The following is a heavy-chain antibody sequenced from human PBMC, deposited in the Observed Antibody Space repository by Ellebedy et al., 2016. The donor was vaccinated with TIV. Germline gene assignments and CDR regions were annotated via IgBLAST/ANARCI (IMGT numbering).Heavy chain of an antibody. CDR1: GYTFSTYY. CDR2: INPTSGAT. CDR3: ARAFDSDF. J-gene: IGHJ4*02. V-gene: IGHV1-46*01. Sequence: ASVKVSCKASGYTFSTYYLHWVRQAPGQGLEWMGLINPTSGATTYAPKFQGRVTMTRDTSTSTVYMELSSLRYEDTAVYYCARAFDSDFWGQGTLVTVSS. D-gene: IGHD2/OR15-2a*01.